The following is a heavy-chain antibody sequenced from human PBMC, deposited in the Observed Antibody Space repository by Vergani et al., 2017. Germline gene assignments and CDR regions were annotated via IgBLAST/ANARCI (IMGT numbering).Heavy chain of an antibody. CDR2: INAGNGNT. CDR1: GYTFTSYG. Sequence: QVQLVQSGAEVKKPGASVKVSCKASGYTFTSYGISWVRQAPGQRLEWMGWINAGNGNTKYSQKFQGRVTITRDTSASTAYMELSSLRSDDTAVYYCAREAHLSSGWYSDYWGQGTLVTVSS. D-gene: IGHD6-19*01. V-gene: IGHV1-18*01. J-gene: IGHJ4*02. CDR3: AREAHLSSGWYSDY.